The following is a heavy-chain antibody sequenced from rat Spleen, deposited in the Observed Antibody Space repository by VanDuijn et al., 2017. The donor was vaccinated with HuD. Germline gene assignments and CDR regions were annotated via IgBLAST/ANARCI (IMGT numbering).Heavy chain of an antibody. CDR3: ARSYNYKSPMDGYFDY. Sequence: QVQLKESGPGLVQPSQTLSLTCTVSGFSLSSYGVIWVRQPPGKGLEWMGVIWGNGNTNYNSALKSRLSISRDTSKSQVFLKMNKLQTEDTAMYFCARSYNYKSPMDGYFDYWGQGVMVTVSS. CDR1: GFSLSSYG. V-gene: IGHV2S61*01. D-gene: IGHD1-12*03. J-gene: IGHJ2*01. CDR2: IWGNGNT.